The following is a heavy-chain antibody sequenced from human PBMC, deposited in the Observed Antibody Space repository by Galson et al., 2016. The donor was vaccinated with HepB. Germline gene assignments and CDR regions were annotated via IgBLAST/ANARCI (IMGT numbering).Heavy chain of an antibody. CDR1: GYTFTSYG. D-gene: IGHD2-15*01. J-gene: IGHJ3*02. V-gene: IGHV1-18*01. Sequence: SVKVSCKASGYTFTSYGISWVRQAPGQGLEWMGWISAYDGNTNYAQKLQGRVTMTTDTSTSTAYMELRSLRSDDTAVYYCARDCSVVVVAATPRDAFDIWGQGTTVTVSS. CDR3: ARDCSVVVVAATPRDAFDI. CDR2: ISAYDGNT.